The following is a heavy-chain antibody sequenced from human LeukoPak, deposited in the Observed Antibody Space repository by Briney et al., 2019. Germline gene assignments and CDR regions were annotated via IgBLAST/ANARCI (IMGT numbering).Heavy chain of an antibody. CDR1: GGSISSGGYY. D-gene: IGHD1-26*01. V-gene: IGHV4-31*03. Sequence: PSQTLSLTCTVSGGSISSGGYYWSWIRQHPGKGLEWIGYIYYSGSTYYNPSLKSRVTISVDTSKNQFSLKLSSVTAADTAVYYCARSASGLDGMDAWGQGTTVTVSS. CDR2: IYYSGST. J-gene: IGHJ6*02. CDR3: ARSASGLDGMDA.